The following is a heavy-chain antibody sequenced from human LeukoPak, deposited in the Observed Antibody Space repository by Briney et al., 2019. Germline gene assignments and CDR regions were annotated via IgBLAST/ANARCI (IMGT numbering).Heavy chain of an antibody. J-gene: IGHJ4*02. CDR2: INAGNGIT. V-gene: IGHV1-3*01. CDR1: GYSFSDYA. D-gene: IGHD4-17*01. Sequence: GASVKVSCKASGYSFSDYAIHWVRQAPGQRLEWMGWINAGNGITKYSQNFQGRVTITRDRSASTAYMELSSLRSEDTSVYYCARGRWTATETTYYLDYWGQGTLVTVSS. CDR3: ARGRWTATETTYYLDY.